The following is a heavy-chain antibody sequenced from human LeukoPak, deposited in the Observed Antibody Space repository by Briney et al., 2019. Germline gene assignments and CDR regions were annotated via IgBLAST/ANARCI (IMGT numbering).Heavy chain of an antibody. Sequence: GGSLRLSCVASGFNFATYGMSWVRQPPGKGLEWVSAISDSGRSTYYAGSVQGRFTISRDNSKNTLFLRMDSLRAEDTAVYYCAKRVELSSDDLWGQGTLVTVSS. CDR1: GFNFATYG. V-gene: IGHV3-23*01. CDR2: ISDSGRST. D-gene: IGHD1-26*01. J-gene: IGHJ4*02. CDR3: AKRVELSSDDL.